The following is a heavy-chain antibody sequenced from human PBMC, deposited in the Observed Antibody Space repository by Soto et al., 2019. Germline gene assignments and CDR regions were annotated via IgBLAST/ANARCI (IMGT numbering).Heavy chain of an antibody. V-gene: IGHV4-4*03. CDR2: IYHDGNT. CDR3: ARGLETSYGLDV. Sequence: QVQLQESGPGLVRPPGTLSLTCTVSGDSIITTWWWTWVRQPPGKDLEWIGEIYHDGNTYYNPSLDSRFSISVDTAMNQFSLMVNSVTVGDTAIYYCARGLETSYGLDVWGQGTSVIVS. CDR1: GDSIITTWW. D-gene: IGHD6-19*01. J-gene: IGHJ6*02.